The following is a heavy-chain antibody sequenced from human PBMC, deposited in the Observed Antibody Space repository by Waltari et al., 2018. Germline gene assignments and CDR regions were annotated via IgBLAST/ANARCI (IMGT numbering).Heavy chain of an antibody. CDR3: SRDRNGSY. D-gene: IGHD1-1*01. Sequence: QVQLVQSGAEVKKPGASVKVSCKASGYTFTGYYRHWVRQAPGQGLGWMGCINTNGAGTNDAQKVQGRFTMTRDTAISTTDMELSRLRADDTAVYYCSRDRNGSYWGQGTRVTVSS. J-gene: IGHJ4*02. V-gene: IGHV1-2*02. CDR2: INTNGAGT. CDR1: GYTFTGYY.